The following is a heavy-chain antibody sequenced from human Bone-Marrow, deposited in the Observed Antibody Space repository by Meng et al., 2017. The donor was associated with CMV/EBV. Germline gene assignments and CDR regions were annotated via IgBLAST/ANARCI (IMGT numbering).Heavy chain of an antibody. Sequence: GGSLRLSCAASGFTFSSYSMNWVRQAPGKGLEWVSVIYSGGSTYYADSVKGRFTISRDNSKNTLYLQMNSLRAEDTAVYYCARDSGSYTPFGYYYYGMDVWGQGTTVTVSS. CDR3: ARDSGSYTPFGYYYYGMDV. J-gene: IGHJ6*02. D-gene: IGHD1-26*01. CDR1: GFTFSSYS. V-gene: IGHV3-66*02. CDR2: IYSGGST.